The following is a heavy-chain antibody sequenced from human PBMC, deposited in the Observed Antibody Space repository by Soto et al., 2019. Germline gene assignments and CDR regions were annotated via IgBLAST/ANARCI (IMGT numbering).Heavy chain of an antibody. Sequence: QMQLVDSGGGGVQPGRSLRLSCTASGFIFSNYGMHGVRQAPGKGLEWVAVVGYEGSAKHYADSVKGRFTISRDNSQNTLYLQMDSLRAEDTAVYYCAKEGNSYASRFVDYWGQGTLVTVS. J-gene: IGHJ4*02. CDR2: VGYEGSAK. V-gene: IGHV3-30*18. CDR1: GFIFSNYG. D-gene: IGHD2-8*01. CDR3: AKEGNSYASRFVDY.